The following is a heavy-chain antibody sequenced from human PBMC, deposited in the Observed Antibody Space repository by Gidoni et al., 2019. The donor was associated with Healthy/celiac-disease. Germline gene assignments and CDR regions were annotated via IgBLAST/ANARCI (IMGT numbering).Heavy chain of an antibody. V-gene: IGHV3-23*01. Sequence: EVQLLESGGDLIQPGGSLRLSCAASGFTFSSYAMNWVRQAPGQGLEWVSGIRGSGGNTYCADSVKGRFTISRDNSKNTLYLQMNSLRAEDTAVYYCAKGYSTYDYFDYWGQGTLVTVSS. CDR2: IRGSGGNT. CDR1: GFTFSSYA. J-gene: IGHJ4*02. CDR3: AKGYSTYDYFDY. D-gene: IGHD5-12*01.